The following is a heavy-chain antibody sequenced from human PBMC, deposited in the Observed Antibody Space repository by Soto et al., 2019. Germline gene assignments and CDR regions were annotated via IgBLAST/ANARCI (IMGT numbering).Heavy chain of an antibody. Sequence: GGSLRLSCAASGFTFSSYGMHWVRQAPGKGLEWVAVIWYDGSNKYYADSVKGRFTISRDNSKNTLYLQMNSLRAEDTAVYYCARIGDDLLYYMDVWGKGTTVTVSS. CDR1: GFTFSSYG. D-gene: IGHD1-1*01. J-gene: IGHJ6*03. CDR3: ARIGDDLLYYMDV. V-gene: IGHV3-33*01. CDR2: IWYDGSNK.